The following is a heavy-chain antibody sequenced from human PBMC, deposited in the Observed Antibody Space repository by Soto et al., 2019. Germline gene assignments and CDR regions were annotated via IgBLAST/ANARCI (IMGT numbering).Heavy chain of an antibody. D-gene: IGHD3-9*01. Sequence: PSVKVSCKASGYTFSSYDINWVRQATGQGLEWMGWMNPNSANTGYALKFQGRVTMTRNTSISTAYMELSSLRSEDTAMYYCARWSSFDWSIHYWGQGTLVTVSS. V-gene: IGHV1-8*01. J-gene: IGHJ4*02. CDR2: MNPNSANT. CDR1: GYTFSSYD. CDR3: ARWSSFDWSIHY.